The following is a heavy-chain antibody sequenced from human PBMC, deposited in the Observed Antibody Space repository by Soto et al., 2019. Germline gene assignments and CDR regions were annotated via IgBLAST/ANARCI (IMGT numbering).Heavy chain of an antibody. CDR3: ARRAVVVVAAPVDYFDY. D-gene: IGHD2-15*01. CDR1: GGSISSYY. CDR2: IYYSGST. J-gene: IGHJ4*02. V-gene: IGHV4-59*08. Sequence: SETLSLTCTVSGGSISSYYWSWIRQPPGKGLEWIGYIYYSGSTNYNPSLKSRVTISVDTSKNQFSLKLSSVTAADTAVYYCARRAVVVVAAPVDYFDYWGQGTLVTVSS.